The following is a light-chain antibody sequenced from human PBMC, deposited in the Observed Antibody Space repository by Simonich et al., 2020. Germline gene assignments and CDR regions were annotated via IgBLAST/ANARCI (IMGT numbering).Light chain of an antibody. Sequence: NFMLTQPHSVSESPGKTVTISCTRSSGSIARNSVQWYQQRPGSAPTTVIYGDNQRPSGVPERFSGSIDSSANAASLPISGLKTEDEADYYCQSYDSSNHRGVFGGGTKLTVL. V-gene: IGLV6-57*03. CDR3: QSYDSSNHRGV. J-gene: IGLJ2*01. CDR2: GDN. CDR1: SGSIARNS.